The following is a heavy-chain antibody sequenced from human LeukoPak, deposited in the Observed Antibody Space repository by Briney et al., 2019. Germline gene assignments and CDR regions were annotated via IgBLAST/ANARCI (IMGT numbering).Heavy chain of an antibody. D-gene: IGHD1-26*01. CDR2: ISSSSSTI. Sequence: SGGSLRLSCAASGFTFSSYSMNWVRQAPGKGLEWVSYISSSSSTIYYADSVKGRFTISRDNAKNSLYLQMNSLRAEDTAVYYCARDPLYSGSYYPLFDYWGQGTLVTVSS. CDR3: ARDPLYSGSYYPLFDY. V-gene: IGHV3-48*01. CDR1: GFTFSSYS. J-gene: IGHJ4*02.